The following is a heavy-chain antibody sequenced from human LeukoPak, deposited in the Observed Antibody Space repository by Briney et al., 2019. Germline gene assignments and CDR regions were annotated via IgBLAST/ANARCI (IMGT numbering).Heavy chain of an antibody. V-gene: IGHV3-21*01. J-gene: IGHJ4*02. Sequence: GGSLRLSCAASGFTFSSYSMNWVRQAPGKGLEWVSSISSSSSYIYYADSVKGRFTISRDSAKNSLYLQMNSLRAEDTAVYYCAREPYDSSGYYFDYWGQGTLVTVSS. CDR3: AREPYDSSGYYFDY. CDR2: ISSSSSYI. D-gene: IGHD3-22*01. CDR1: GFTFSSYS.